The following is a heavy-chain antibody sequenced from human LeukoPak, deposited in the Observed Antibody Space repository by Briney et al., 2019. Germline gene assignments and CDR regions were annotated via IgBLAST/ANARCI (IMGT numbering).Heavy chain of an antibody. D-gene: IGHD5-12*01. CDR1: GFTFSRYG. J-gene: IGHJ4*02. V-gene: IGHV3-33*06. Sequence: GGSLRLSCAASGFTFSRYGMHWVRQAPGKGLEWVAVIWYDGSNKYYADSVKGRFTISRDNSKNTLYLQMNSRRAEDTAVYYCAKGPLLLRLDTMFDYWGQGTLVTVSS. CDR3: AKGPLLLRLDTMFDY. CDR2: IWYDGSNK.